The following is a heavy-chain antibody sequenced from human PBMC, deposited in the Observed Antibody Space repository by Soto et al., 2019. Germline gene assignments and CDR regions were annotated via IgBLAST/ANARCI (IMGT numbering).Heavy chain of an antibody. Sequence: LKISCRTSGYKFTSSWISLVRQMPFKGLEWMGIIFPSDSDTRYSPSFQGQVTISADRSTSTVFLQWASLKASDTAVYFCARKDKSGYFNWFDPWGQGTLVTVSS. V-gene: IGHV5-51*01. CDR3: ARKDKSGYFNWFDP. CDR1: GYKFTSSW. D-gene: IGHD3-22*01. CDR2: IFPSDSDT. J-gene: IGHJ5*02.